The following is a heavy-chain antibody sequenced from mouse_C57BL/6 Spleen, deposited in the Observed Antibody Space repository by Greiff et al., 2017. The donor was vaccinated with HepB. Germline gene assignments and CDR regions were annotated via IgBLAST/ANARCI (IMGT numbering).Heavy chain of an antibody. D-gene: IGHD1-1*01. CDR1: GYAFSSYW. V-gene: IGHV1-80*01. CDR2: IYPGDGDT. J-gene: IGHJ4*01. CDR3: ARITVVDAMDY. Sequence: VKLMESGAELVKPGASVKISCKASGYAFSSYWMNWVKQRPGKGLEWIGQIYPGDGDTNYNGKFKGKATLTADKSSSTAYMQLSSLTSEDSAVYYCARITVVDAMDYWGQGTSVTVSS.